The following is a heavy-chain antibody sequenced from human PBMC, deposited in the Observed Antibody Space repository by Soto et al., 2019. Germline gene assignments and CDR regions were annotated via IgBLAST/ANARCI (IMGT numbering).Heavy chain of an antibody. V-gene: IGHV3-23*01. CDR2: ISSGGGSP. CDR1: GFTFSNYA. J-gene: IGHJ4*02. CDR3: AKGGGRIVPRHFDN. D-gene: IGHD1-26*01. Sequence: PGGSLRLSCAASGFTFSNYAMSWVRQAPGKGLEWVSGISSGGGSPYNADSVKGRFGISRDNSKNTLYLQMNSLRAEDTAVYYCAKGGGRIVPRHFDNWGQGILVTVSS.